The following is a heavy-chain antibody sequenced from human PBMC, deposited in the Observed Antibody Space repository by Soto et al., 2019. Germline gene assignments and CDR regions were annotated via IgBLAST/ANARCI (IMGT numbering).Heavy chain of an antibody. V-gene: IGHV6-1*01. J-gene: IGHJ5*02. CDR3: AKGDNLGPKTGYAFDP. D-gene: IGHD5-12*01. CDR1: GDSVSSNTAS. CDR2: TYSRSRWYN. Sequence: SQTLSLTCAISGDSVSSNTASWNWVRQSPSRGLEWLGRTYSRSRWYNDYAVSVKSRIIINPDTSKNQFSLQLNSVTPEDTAVYYCAKGDNLGPKTGYAFDPWGQGILVTVSS.